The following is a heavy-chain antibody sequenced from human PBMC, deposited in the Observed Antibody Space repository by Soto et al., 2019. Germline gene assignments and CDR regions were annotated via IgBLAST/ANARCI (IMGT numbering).Heavy chain of an antibody. CDR2: VYRTGST. V-gene: IGHV4-4*02. CDR3: ARARATIAAAAIFDC. Sequence: PSETLSLTCAVSGGSISTSNWRSWGRQPPGKGLEWIGEVYRTGSTNYNPSLESRLTISVDKSKNQFSLKLTSVTTADTAVYYCARARATIAAAAIFDCWGQGTQVTVS. D-gene: IGHD6-13*01. CDR1: GGSISTSNW. J-gene: IGHJ4*02.